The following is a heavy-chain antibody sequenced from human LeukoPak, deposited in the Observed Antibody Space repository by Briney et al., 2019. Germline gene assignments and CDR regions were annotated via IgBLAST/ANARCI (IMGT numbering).Heavy chain of an antibody. CDR1: GGSISSYY. Sequence: MTSETLSLTCTVSGGSISSYYWSWIRQPPGKGLEWIGYIYYSGSTNYNPSLKSRVTISVDTSKNQFSLELSSVTAADTAVYYCAREGGDYDSSGYYGYWGQGTLVTVSS. CDR2: IYYSGST. V-gene: IGHV4-59*01. CDR3: AREGGDYDSSGYYGY. D-gene: IGHD3-22*01. J-gene: IGHJ4*02.